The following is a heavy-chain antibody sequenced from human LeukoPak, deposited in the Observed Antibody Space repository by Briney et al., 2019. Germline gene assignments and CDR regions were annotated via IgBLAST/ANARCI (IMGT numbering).Heavy chain of an antibody. D-gene: IGHD6-19*01. CDR2: ISSSSSTI. Sequence: ESGGSLRLSCAASGFTFSSYSMNWVRQAPGKGLEWVSYISSSSSTIYYADSVKGRFTISRDNAKNSLYLQMNSLRAEDTAVYYCAKDPVAGTRGNWFDPWGQGTLVTVSS. CDR3: AKDPVAGTRGNWFDP. V-gene: IGHV3-48*01. CDR1: GFTFSSYS. J-gene: IGHJ5*02.